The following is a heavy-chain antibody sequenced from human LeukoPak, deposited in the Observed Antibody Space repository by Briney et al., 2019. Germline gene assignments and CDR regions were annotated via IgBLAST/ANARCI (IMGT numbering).Heavy chain of an antibody. CDR3: AGERTGSYYLGY. D-gene: IGHD1-26*01. CDR1: GFTSSNFP. J-gene: IGHJ4*02. CDR2: ISYDGSNK. Sequence: PGGSLRLSCAASGFTSSNFPMHWVRQAPGKGLEWVAVISYDGSNKYYADSVKGRFTISRDTSKNTLYLQMNSLRAEDTAVYYCAGERTGSYYLGYWGQGTLVTVSS. V-gene: IGHV3-30*04.